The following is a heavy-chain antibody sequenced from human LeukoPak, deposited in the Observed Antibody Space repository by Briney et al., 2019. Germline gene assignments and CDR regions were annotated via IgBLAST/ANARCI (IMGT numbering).Heavy chain of an antibody. CDR3: ALAVAGTGWGFDY. Sequence: GGSLRLSCAASGFTFSSYWMSWVRQAPGKGLEWVSSISISSNYKYYPDSLKGRFTISRDNAKNSLYLQMNSLRAEDTAVYYCALAVAGTGWGFDYWGQGTLVTVSS. D-gene: IGHD6-19*01. V-gene: IGHV3-21*01. CDR2: ISISSNYK. CDR1: GFTFSSYW. J-gene: IGHJ4*02.